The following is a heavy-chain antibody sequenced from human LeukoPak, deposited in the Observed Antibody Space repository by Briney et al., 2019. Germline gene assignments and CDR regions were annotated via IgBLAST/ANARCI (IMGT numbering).Heavy chain of an antibody. CDR1: GFTFDDYG. Sequence: GGSLRLSCAASGFTFDDYGMSWLRQAPGKGLEWVSGINWNGGSTGYADSVKGRFTISRDNAKNSLYLQVSSLRAEDTAWYYCARGQNYYGSGSQTFDIWGQGTMVTVSS. CDR3: ARGQNYYGSGSQTFDI. J-gene: IGHJ3*02. V-gene: IGHV3-20*04. CDR2: INWNGGST. D-gene: IGHD3-10*01.